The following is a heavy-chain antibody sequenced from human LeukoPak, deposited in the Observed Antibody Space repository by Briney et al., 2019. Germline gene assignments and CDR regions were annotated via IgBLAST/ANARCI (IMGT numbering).Heavy chain of an antibody. Sequence: ASVKVSCKASGYTFTSYGISWVRQAPGQGLEWMGWISAYNGNTNYAQKLQGRVTMTTDTSTSTAYMELRSLRSEDTAVYYCARAQDIVVVPAALNQDYYYYYYMDVWGKGTTVTVSS. D-gene: IGHD2-2*01. CDR2: ISAYNGNT. V-gene: IGHV1-18*01. J-gene: IGHJ6*03. CDR3: ARAQDIVVVPAALNQDYYYYYYMDV. CDR1: GYTFTSYG.